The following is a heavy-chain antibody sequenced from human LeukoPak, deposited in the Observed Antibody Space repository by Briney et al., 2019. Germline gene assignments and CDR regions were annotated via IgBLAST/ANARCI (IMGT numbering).Heavy chain of an antibody. CDR1: GFTFSSYS. CDR2: ISISISYI. J-gene: IGHJ4*02. Sequence: GSLRLSCAASGFTFSSYSRNWVRQAPGKGLGWVSSISISISYIYYADSVKGRFTISRDNAKNSLYLQMNSLRAEDTAVYYCARGRITMVRGVTDFDYWGQGTLVTVSS. D-gene: IGHD3-10*01. CDR3: ARGRITMVRGVTDFDY. V-gene: IGHV3-21*01.